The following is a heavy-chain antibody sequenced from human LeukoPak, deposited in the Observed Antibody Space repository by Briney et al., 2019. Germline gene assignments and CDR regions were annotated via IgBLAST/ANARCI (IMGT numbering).Heavy chain of an antibody. Sequence: GGSLRLSCAASGFTFSNYAMSCARQAPGKGLEWVSVIRDSGGSTYYADSVKGRFTISRDNSKNTLYLQMNSLRAEDTAVYYCAKAGGSGWYEGYYFDYWGQGTLVTVSS. V-gene: IGHV3-23*01. D-gene: IGHD6-19*01. J-gene: IGHJ4*02. CDR1: GFTFSNYA. CDR2: IRDSGGST. CDR3: AKAGGSGWYEGYYFDY.